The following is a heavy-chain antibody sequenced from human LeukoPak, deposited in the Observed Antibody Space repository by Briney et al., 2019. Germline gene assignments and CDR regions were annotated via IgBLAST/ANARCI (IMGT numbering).Heavy chain of an antibody. D-gene: IGHD6-19*01. CDR1: GFTFDDYG. Sequence: GGSLRLSCTSSGFTFDDYGMSWVRQAPGKGLEWVSGINWNGNSTAYVDSVRGRFTISRDNAKNSLYLQMNSLRAEDMALYYCAKGGIAVAGLKSSFDYWGQGTLVTVSS. CDR2: INWNGNST. V-gene: IGHV3-20*04. CDR3: AKGGIAVAGLKSSFDY. J-gene: IGHJ4*02.